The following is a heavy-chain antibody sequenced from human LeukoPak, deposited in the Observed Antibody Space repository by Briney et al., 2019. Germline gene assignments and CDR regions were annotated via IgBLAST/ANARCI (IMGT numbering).Heavy chain of an antibody. J-gene: IGHJ6*02. CDR3: AGGTLKDGLDV. CDR1: GGSISIFY. Sequence: PSETLTLTCTVSGGSISIFYWSWIRQPAGKGLDWIGRIHSSGSINHNPSLKSRVTLSVDTSKNQFSLKLTSVAAADTAVYYCAGGTLKDGLDVWGQGTTVTVSS. CDR2: IHSSGSI. D-gene: IGHD3-16*01. V-gene: IGHV4-4*07.